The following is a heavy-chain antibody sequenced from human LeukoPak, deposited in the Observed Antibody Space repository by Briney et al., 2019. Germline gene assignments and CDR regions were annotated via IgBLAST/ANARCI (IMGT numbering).Heavy chain of an antibody. J-gene: IGHJ3*02. V-gene: IGHV3-33*01. D-gene: IGHD4-17*01. CDR3: ARDPRRLNDYGDAFDI. CDR1: GFTFSIYG. CDR2: IWYDGSNK. Sequence: PGGSLRLSCAASGFTFSIYGMHWVRQAPGKGLEWVAVIWYDGSNKYYADSVKGRFTISRDSSKNTLYLQMNSLRAEDTAVYYCARDPRRLNDYGDAFDIWGQGTMVTVSS.